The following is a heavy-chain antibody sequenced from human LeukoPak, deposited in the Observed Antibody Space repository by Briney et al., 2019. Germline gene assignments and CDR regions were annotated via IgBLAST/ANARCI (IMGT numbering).Heavy chain of an antibody. V-gene: IGHV4-59*01. CDR3: ARDKRDSSDSSGYIEAFEV. D-gene: IGHD3-22*01. CDR2: MYYSGST. J-gene: IGHJ3*01. CDR1: GDSISTYY. Sequence: PSETLSLTCAVSGDSISTYYLTWIQQSPGKGLEWIGYMYYSGSTNYNPSLKSRVTMSVDTSKNQFSLRLSSVTAADTAVYFCARDKRDSSDSSGYIEAFEVWGQGTMVTVSS.